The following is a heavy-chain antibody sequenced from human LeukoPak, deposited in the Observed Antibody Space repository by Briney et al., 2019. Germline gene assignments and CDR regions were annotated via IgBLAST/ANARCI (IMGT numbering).Heavy chain of an antibody. J-gene: IGHJ6*03. D-gene: IGHD4-11*01. Sequence: GGSLRLSCAASGFTFSSYGTHWVRQAPGKGLEWVAFIRYDGSNKYYADSVKGRFTISRDNSKNTLYLQMNSLRAEDTAVYYCAKEGYSNPYYYYYYYMDVWGKGTTVTVSS. V-gene: IGHV3-30*02. CDR3: AKEGYSNPYYYYYYYMDV. CDR2: IRYDGSNK. CDR1: GFTFSSYG.